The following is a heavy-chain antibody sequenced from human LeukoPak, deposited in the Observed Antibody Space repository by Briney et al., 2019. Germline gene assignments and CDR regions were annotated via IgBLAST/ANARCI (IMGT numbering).Heavy chain of an antibody. J-gene: IGHJ3*02. CDR1: GFTFSSYS. V-gene: IGHV3-48*04. CDR2: ISSSSSGI. Sequence: GGSLRLSCAASGFTFSSYSMNWVRQAPGKGLEWVSYISSSSSGIYYADSVKGRFTISRDNAKNSLYLQMNSLRAEDTAVYYCARGVDIVGAFDIWGQGTMVTVSS. CDR3: ARGVDIVGAFDI. D-gene: IGHD5-12*01.